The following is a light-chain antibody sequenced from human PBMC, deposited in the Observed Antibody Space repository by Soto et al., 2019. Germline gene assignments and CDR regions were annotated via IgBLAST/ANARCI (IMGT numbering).Light chain of an antibody. CDR2: EVS. V-gene: IGLV2-14*01. CDR3: NSYTNSYTVV. CDR1: SSDVGGYNY. Sequence: QSALTQPASVSGSPGQSITISCTGTSSDVGGYNYVSWYQQHPGKAPKLMIYEVSNRPSEVSIRFSGSKSGNTAYLTISGLQPEDEADYYCNSYTNSYTVVIGTGTKLTVL. J-gene: IGLJ1*01.